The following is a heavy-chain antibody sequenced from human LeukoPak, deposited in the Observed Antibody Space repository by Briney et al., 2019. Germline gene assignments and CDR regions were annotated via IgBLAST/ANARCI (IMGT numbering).Heavy chain of an antibody. CDR3: ARTVITMVRGDHIPNWFDP. D-gene: IGHD3-10*01. J-gene: IGHJ5*02. Sequence: ASVKVSCKASGYTFTSYGISWVRQAPGQGLEWMGWISAYNGNTNYAQKLQGRVTMTTDTSTSTAYMELRSLRSDDTAVYYCARTVITMVRGDHIPNWFDPWGQGTLVTVSS. V-gene: IGHV1-18*01. CDR1: GYTFTSYG. CDR2: ISAYNGNT.